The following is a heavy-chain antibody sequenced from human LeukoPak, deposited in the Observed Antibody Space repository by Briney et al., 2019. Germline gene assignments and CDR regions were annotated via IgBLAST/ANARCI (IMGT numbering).Heavy chain of an antibody. CDR1: GGSISSGGYY. CDR3: ARQSRMVSPFDY. V-gene: IGHV4-61*02. Sequence: SETLSLTSTVSGGSISSGGYYWSWIRQPAGKGLEWIGRIYTSGSTNYNPSLKSRVTMSVDTSKNQFSLKLSSVTAADTAVYYCARQSRMVSPFDYWGQGTLVTVSS. CDR2: IYTSGST. D-gene: IGHD3-10*01. J-gene: IGHJ4*02.